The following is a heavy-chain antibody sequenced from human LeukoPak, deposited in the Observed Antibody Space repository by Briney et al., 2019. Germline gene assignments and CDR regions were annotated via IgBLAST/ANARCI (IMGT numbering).Heavy chain of an antibody. CDR3: ARDVVAARSLAWALFDY. CDR1: GFTFSSYW. CDR2: IKQDGSEK. D-gene: IGHD6-6*01. V-gene: IGHV3-7*01. J-gene: IGHJ4*02. Sequence: GGSLRLSCAASGFTFSSYWMSWVRQAPGKGLEWVANIKQDGSEKYYVDSVKGRFTISRDNAKNSLYLQMNSLRAEDTAVYYCARDVVAARSLAWALFDYWGQGTLVTVSS.